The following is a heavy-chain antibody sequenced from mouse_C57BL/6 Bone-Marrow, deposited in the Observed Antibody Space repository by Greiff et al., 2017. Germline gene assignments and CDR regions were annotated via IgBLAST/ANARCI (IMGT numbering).Heavy chain of an antibody. Sequence: DVKLVESGGGLVKPGGSLKLSCAASGFTFSSYAMSWVRQTPDKRLEWVATISDGGSYTYYPDNVKGRFTISRDNAKNNLYLQMSHLKSEDTAMYSFARDGGISSFDYWGQGTTLTVSS. CDR3: ARDGGISSFDY. J-gene: IGHJ2*01. CDR2: ISDGGSYT. D-gene: IGHD1-1*01. V-gene: IGHV5-4*01. CDR1: GFTFSSYA.